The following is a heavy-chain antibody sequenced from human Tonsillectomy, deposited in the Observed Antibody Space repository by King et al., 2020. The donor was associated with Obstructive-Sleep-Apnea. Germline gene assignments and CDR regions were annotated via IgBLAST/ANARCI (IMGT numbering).Heavy chain of an antibody. V-gene: IGHV3-30*04. Sequence: VQLVESGGGVVQPGRSLRLSCAAAGFSFSSYAMHWVRLAPGKGLEWVAFISHDGRSQYYADSLKGRFTISRDNSKNTLYLHMNRLRAEDTAVYYCARDGVTIFGVITFFDYWGQGTLVTVSS. J-gene: IGHJ4*02. CDR3: ARDGVTIFGVITFFDY. CDR1: GFSFSSYA. D-gene: IGHD3-3*01. CDR2: ISHDGRSQ.